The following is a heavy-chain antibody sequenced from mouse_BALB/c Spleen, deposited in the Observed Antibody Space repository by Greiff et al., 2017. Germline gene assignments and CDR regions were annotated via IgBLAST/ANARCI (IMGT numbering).Heavy chain of an antibody. CDR2: ITPSTGYT. Sequence: QVQLKESGAELAKPGASVKMSCKASGYTFTSYWMHWVKQRPGQGLEWIGYITPSTGYTEYNQKFKDKATLTADKSSSTAYMQLSSLTSEDSAVYYCARWDYDDAMDYWGQGTSVTVSS. J-gene: IGHJ4*01. CDR3: ARWDYDDAMDY. D-gene: IGHD2-4*01. V-gene: IGHV1-7*01. CDR1: GYTFTSYW.